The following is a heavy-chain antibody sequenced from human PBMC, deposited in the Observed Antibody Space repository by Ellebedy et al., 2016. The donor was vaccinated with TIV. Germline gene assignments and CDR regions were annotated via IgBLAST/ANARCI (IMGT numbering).Heavy chain of an antibody. CDR2: IDYSGMT. V-gene: IGHV4-59*08. CDR1: GGSISSYY. D-gene: IGHD4-11*01. J-gene: IGHJ4*02. Sequence: MPSETLSLTCPPPGGSISSYYWTWIRQPPGKGLEWIGHIDYSGMTNYNPSLKSRVTISVDTSKNQFSLKLSAVTAADTAVYYCATYSMGRLDYWGQGTLVTVSS. CDR3: ATYSMGRLDY.